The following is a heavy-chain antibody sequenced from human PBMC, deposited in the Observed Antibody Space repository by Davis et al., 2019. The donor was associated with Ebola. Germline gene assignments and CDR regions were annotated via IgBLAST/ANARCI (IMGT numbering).Heavy chain of an antibody. D-gene: IGHD1-26*01. CDR1: GYTFTNYY. Sequence: ASVKVSCKASGYTFTNYYMHWVRQAPGQGLEWMGMINPNDGRTIYAQKFQGRVTVTRDTSTTTVYMDLSSLRSDDTAVYYCAKSEVSVGATVGPSEYWGQGTLVTVSS. V-gene: IGHV1-46*01. J-gene: IGHJ4*02. CDR3: AKSEVSVGATVGPSEY. CDR2: INPNDGRT.